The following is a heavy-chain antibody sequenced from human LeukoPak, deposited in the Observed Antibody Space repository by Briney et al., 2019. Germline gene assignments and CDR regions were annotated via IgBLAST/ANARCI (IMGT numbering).Heavy chain of an antibody. Sequence: GGSLRLSCAASGFTFSNYAMSWVRQAPGMGLEWVSTISGSGGSTYYADSVKGRFTISRDSFQNTLYLQMNSLRAEDTAVYYCAKDKSTGRSASDYWGQGILVTVSS. CDR2: ISGSGGST. CDR3: AKDKSTGRSASDY. J-gene: IGHJ4*02. V-gene: IGHV3-23*01. CDR1: GFTFSNYA. D-gene: IGHD1-1*01.